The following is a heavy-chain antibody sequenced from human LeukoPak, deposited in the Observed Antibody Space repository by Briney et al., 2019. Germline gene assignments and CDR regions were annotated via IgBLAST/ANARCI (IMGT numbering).Heavy chain of an antibody. Sequence: GGSLRLSCAASGFTFSSYAMSWVRRAPGKGLEWVSAISGSGGSTYYADSVKGRFTISRDNSKNTLYLQMNSLRAEDTAVYYCAKVLFGELLFGLDYWGQGTLVTVSS. CDR2: ISGSGGST. D-gene: IGHD3-10*02. V-gene: IGHV3-23*01. CDR3: AKVLFGELLFGLDY. J-gene: IGHJ4*02. CDR1: GFTFSSYA.